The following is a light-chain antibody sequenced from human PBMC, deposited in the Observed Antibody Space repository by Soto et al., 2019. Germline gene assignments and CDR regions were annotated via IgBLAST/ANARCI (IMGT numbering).Light chain of an antibody. Sequence: DIQMTQSPSTLSASVGDRVTITCRASQSISSWLAWYQQKPGKAPKVLIYDASSLGSGVPSRFSGSGYGTEFTLTISSLQPDDFATYYCQRGSTFGPGTKVDIK. CDR3: QRGST. V-gene: IGKV1-5*01. CDR2: DAS. CDR1: QSISSW. J-gene: IGKJ3*01.